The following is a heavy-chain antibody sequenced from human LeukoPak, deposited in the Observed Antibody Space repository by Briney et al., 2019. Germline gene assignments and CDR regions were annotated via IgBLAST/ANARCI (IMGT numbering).Heavy chain of an antibody. CDR2: INPNSGGT. Sequence: ASVKVPCKASGYTFTGYYMHWVRQAPGQGLGWMGWINPNSGGTNYAQKFQGRVTMTRDTSISTAYMELSRLRSDDTAVYYCAREGRADIYYYYMDVWGKGTTVTVSS. CDR1: GYTFTGYY. V-gene: IGHV1-2*02. J-gene: IGHJ6*03. D-gene: IGHD2-15*01. CDR3: AREGRADIYYYYMDV.